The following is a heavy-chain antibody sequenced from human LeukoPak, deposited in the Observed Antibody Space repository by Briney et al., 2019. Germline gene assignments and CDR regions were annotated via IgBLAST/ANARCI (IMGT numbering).Heavy chain of an antibody. CDR3: ARAFRARYFDL. D-gene: IGHD2/OR15-2a*01. CDR1: GGYITTSSYY. J-gene: IGHJ2*01. CDR2: IYYSGST. Sequence: SETLSLTCTVSGGYITTSSYYWGWTRQPPGKGLEWIGIIYYSGSTYYNPSLEGRVTISVDTSKNQFSLKLSSVTAADTAVYYCARAFRARYFDLWGRGTLVTVSS. V-gene: IGHV4-39*01.